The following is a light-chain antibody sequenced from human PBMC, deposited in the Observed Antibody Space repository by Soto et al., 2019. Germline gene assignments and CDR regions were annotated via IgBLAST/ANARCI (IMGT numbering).Light chain of an antibody. CDR3: QQYNNWPYT. V-gene: IGKV3-15*01. CDR1: QHVSSN. Sequence: EIVMTQSPATLSVSPGGSATLSCRASQHVSSNFAWYRQKPGQAPTLLIYRASTRATGIPARFSGSGSGTAFSLTISSLQSEDFAVYYWQQYNNWPYTCGQGTKLVIK. CDR2: RAS. J-gene: IGKJ2*01.